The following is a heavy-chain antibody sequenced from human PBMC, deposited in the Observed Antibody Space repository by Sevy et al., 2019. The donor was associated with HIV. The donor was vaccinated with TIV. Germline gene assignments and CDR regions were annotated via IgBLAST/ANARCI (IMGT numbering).Heavy chain of an antibody. V-gene: IGHV1-69*13. CDR3: ARDVVVRGIGWFDP. CDR1: GGTFSSYA. Sequence: ASVKVSCKASGGTFSSYAISWVRQAPGQGLEWMGGIIPIFGTANYAQTFQGRVTITADESTSTAYMELSSLRSEDTAVYYCARDVVVRGIGWFDPWGQGTLVTVSS. D-gene: IGHD2-21*01. CDR2: IIPIFGTA. J-gene: IGHJ5*02.